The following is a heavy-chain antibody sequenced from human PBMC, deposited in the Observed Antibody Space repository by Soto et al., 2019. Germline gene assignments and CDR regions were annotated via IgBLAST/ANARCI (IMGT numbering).Heavy chain of an antibody. Sequence: SQTLSLTCAVSADSTNSSHWWNWVRQPPGKGLEWIGQISHRGNATYNPSLTSRVTISVDKSKNHISLKLTSVTAAATAVYYRAARHLRGGPWTARRLDYWGQGTLGTGSS. CDR3: AARHLRGGPWTARRLDY. CDR1: ADSTNSSHW. J-gene: IGHJ4*02. CDR2: ISHRGNA. V-gene: IGHV4-4*02. D-gene: IGHD2-21*02.